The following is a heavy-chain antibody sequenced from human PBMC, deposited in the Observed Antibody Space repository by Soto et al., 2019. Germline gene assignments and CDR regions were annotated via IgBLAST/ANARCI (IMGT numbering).Heavy chain of an antibody. CDR3: AKTLYYYDTGGYQ. CDR2: IFGDGSST. V-gene: IGHV3-23*01. Sequence: GGSLRLSCAASGFTFSTYTMNWVRQAPGKGLEWVSGIFGDGSSTFYADSVKGRFTISRDNSKNTLYLQMNSLRDEDTAVYYCAKTLYYYDTGGYQWGQGTLVTVSS. CDR1: GFTFSTYT. D-gene: IGHD3-22*01. J-gene: IGHJ4*02.